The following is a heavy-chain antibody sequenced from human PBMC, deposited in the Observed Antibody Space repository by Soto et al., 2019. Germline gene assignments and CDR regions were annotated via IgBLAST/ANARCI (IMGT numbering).Heavy chain of an antibody. V-gene: IGHV1-69*02. D-gene: IGHD3-3*01. Sequence: SVKVSCKASGGTFSSYTISWVRQAPGQGLEWMGRIIPILGIANYAQKFQGRVTMTTNTSTSTAYMELSSLRSEDTAVYYCARGSRNYDFWSGYRHFDYWGQGTLVTVSS. CDR2: IIPILGIA. CDR1: GGTFSSYT. J-gene: IGHJ4*02. CDR3: ARGSRNYDFWSGYRHFDY.